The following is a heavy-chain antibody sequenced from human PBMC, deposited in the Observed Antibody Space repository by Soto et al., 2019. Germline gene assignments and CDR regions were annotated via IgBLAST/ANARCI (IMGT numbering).Heavy chain of an antibody. Sequence: QLQLQESGPGLVKPSETLSLTCTVSGGSISGSSYFWGWIRQPPGKGLEWIGSIYYSGSTYYNPFLKSRVTISVDTSKNQFSLKLSSVTAADTAVYYCATIPATTILTDYWGQGTLVTVSS. CDR2: IYYSGST. V-gene: IGHV4-39*01. CDR1: GGSISGSSYF. J-gene: IGHJ4*02. CDR3: ATIPATTILTDY. D-gene: IGHD2-2*02.